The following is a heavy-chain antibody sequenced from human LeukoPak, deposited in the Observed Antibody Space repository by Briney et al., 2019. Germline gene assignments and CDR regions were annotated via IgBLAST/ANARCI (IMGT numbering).Heavy chain of an antibody. CDR2: IYESGTT. CDR1: GESLNSYY. D-gene: IGHD2-15*01. CDR3: ARGAWATRLAS. Sequence: SETLSLTCAVYGESLNSYYWSWVRQPPGEGLEWIGEIYESGTTKYNPSLKSRVAISMVPSKQQFSLRLSSVTAADTAVYYGARGAWATRLASWGLGTPVIVSS. V-gene: IGHV4-34*01. J-gene: IGHJ4*02.